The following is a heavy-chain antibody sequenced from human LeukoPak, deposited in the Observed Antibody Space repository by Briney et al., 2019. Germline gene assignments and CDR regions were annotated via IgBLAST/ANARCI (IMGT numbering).Heavy chain of an antibody. CDR3: ASHPGDNILVMYAYDAFDI. CDR2: ISNSGTII. J-gene: IGHJ3*02. CDR1: GFTFSDYY. D-gene: IGHD2-8*02. Sequence: GGSLRLSCAASGFTFSDYYMSWIRQAPGEGLEWLSYISNSGTIIYYSDSVKGRFTISRDNAMNSLYLQMNSLRAEDTAVYYCASHPGDNILVMYAYDAFDIWGQGTMVTVSS. V-gene: IGHV3-11*04.